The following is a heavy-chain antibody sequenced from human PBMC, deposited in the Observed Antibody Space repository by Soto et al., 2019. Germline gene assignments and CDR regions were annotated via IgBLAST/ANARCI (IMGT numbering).Heavy chain of an antibody. CDR2: IKSKTDGGTT. V-gene: IGHV3-15*07. CDR1: GFTFSNAW. Sequence: PGGSLRLSCAASGFTFSNAWMNWVRQAPGKGLEWVGRIKSKTDGGTTDYAAPVKGRFTISRDDSKNTLYLQMNSLKTEDAAVYYCTTPIMDYYYGMDVWGQGTTVTVSS. CDR3: TTPIMDYYYGMDV. J-gene: IGHJ6*02.